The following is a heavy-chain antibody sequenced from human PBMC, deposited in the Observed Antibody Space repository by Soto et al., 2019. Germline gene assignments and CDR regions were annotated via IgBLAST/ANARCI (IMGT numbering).Heavy chain of an antibody. V-gene: IGHV4-39*01. D-gene: IGHD3-10*01. CDR3: ARGWVRGTDYGMDV. J-gene: IGHJ6*02. CDR2: IYYSGST. Sequence: QLQLQESGPGLVKPSETLSLTCTVSGGSISSSSYYWGWIRQPPGKGLEWIGSIYYSGSTYYNPSLKSRVTISVDTSKNQFSLKLSSVTAAETAVYYCARGWVRGTDYGMDVWGQGTTVTVSS. CDR1: GGSISSSSYY.